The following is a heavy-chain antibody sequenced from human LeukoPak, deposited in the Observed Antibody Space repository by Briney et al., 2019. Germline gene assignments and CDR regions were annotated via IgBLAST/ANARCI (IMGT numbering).Heavy chain of an antibody. CDR3: ASERSANDAFDI. CDR2: IIPIFGTA. Sequence: GASVKVSCKASGGTFISYAISWVRQAPGQGLEWMGGIIPIFGTANYAQKFQGRVTITADESTSTAYMELSSLRSEDTAVSYCASERSANDAFDIWGQGTMVTVSS. D-gene: IGHD5-24*01. J-gene: IGHJ3*02. CDR1: GGTFISYA. V-gene: IGHV1-69*13.